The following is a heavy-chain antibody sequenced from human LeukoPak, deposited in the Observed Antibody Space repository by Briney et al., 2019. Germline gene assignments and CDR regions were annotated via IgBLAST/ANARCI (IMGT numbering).Heavy chain of an antibody. CDR2: ISYDGSNK. CDR1: GFTFSSYG. Sequence: GGSLRLSCAASGFTFSSYGMHWVRQAPGKGLEWVAVISYDGSNKYYADSVKGRFTISKDNSKNTLYLQMNSLRAEDTAVYYCAKNSIAVATFDYWGQGTLVTVSS. D-gene: IGHD6-19*01. J-gene: IGHJ4*02. V-gene: IGHV3-30*18. CDR3: AKNSIAVATFDY.